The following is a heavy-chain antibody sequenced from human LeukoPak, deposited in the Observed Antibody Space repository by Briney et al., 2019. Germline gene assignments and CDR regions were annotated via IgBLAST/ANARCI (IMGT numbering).Heavy chain of an antibody. CDR3: AKHSSGWYNDAFDK. V-gene: IGHV3-23*01. Sequence: GGSLRLSCAASGFTFSSHAISWVRQAPGKGLEWVSGISGSGGSTHYTDSVKGRFTISRDNSKNTLNLQMNSLRAEDTAVYYCAKHSSGWYNDAFDKWGQGTMVTVSS. J-gene: IGHJ3*02. CDR2: ISGSGGST. CDR1: GFTFSSHA. D-gene: IGHD6-19*01.